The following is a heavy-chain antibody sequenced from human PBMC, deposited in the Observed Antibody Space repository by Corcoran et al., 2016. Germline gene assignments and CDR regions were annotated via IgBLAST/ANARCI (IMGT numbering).Heavy chain of an antibody. CDR2: ISYDGSNK. D-gene: IGHD2-2*01. CDR1: GFTFRSYG. Sequence: QVQLVESGGGVVQPGRSLRLSCAASGFTFRSYGMHWVRQAPGKGLEWVAVISYDGSNKYYADSVKGRFTISRDNSKNTLYLQMNSRRAEDAAVYYCAKPAVPAAMLYYFDYWGQGTLVTVSS. J-gene: IGHJ4*02. CDR3: AKPAVPAAMLYYFDY. V-gene: IGHV3-30*18.